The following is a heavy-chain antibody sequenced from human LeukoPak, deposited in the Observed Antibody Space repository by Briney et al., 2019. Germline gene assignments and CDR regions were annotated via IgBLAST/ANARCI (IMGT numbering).Heavy chain of an antibody. CDR1: GYTFTSDD. CDR3: ARVRVSSYGYDAFDI. CDR2: MNPNSGNT. J-gene: IGHJ3*02. V-gene: IGHV1-8*01. Sequence: GASVKVSCKASGYTFTSDDINWVRQATGQGPEWMGWMNPNSGNTGFAQKFQGRVTMTRDTSTSTVYMELSSLRSEDTAVYYCARVRVSSYGYDAFDIWGQGTMVTVSS. D-gene: IGHD5-18*01.